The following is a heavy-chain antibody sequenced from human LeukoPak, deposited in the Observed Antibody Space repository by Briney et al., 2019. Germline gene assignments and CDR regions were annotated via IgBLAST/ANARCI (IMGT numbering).Heavy chain of an antibody. J-gene: IGHJ4*02. CDR1: GYTLTELS. CDR3: ATKGVLRLGELSFFDY. CDR2: FDPEDGET. V-gene: IGHV1-24*01. D-gene: IGHD3-16*02. Sequence: ASVKVSCEVSGYTLTELSMHWVRQAPGKGLEWMGGFDPEDGETIYAQKFQGRVTMTEDTSTDTAYMELSSLRSEDTAVYYCATKGVLRLGELSFFDYWGQGTLVTVSS.